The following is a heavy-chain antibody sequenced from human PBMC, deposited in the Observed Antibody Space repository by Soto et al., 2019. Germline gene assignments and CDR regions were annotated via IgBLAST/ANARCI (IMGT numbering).Heavy chain of an antibody. CDR2: ISGSGGST. J-gene: IGHJ3*02. Sequence: GGSLRLSCAASGFTFSSYAMSWVRQAPGKGLEWVSAISGSGGSTYYADSVKGRFTISRDNSKNTLYLQMNSLRAEDTAVYYCAKSTVYDSSASDAFDIWGQGTMVTVSS. CDR1: GFTFSSYA. V-gene: IGHV3-23*01. D-gene: IGHD3-22*01. CDR3: AKSTVYDSSASDAFDI.